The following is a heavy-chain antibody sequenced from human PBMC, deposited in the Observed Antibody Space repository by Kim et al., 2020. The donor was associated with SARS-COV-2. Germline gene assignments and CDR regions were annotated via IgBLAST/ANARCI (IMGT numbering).Heavy chain of an antibody. D-gene: IGHD2-21*02. V-gene: IGHV4-4*09. CDR3: ARGGYSLVDY. CDR2: ST. Sequence: STNYNPSLKSRVTISVDTSKNQFSLKLSSVTAADTAVYYCARGGYSLVDYWGQGTLVTVSS. J-gene: IGHJ4*02.